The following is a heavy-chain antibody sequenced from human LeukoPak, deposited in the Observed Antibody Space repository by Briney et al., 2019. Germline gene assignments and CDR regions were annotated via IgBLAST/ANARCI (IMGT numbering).Heavy chain of an antibody. Sequence: ASVKVSCKASGYTFTGYYMHWVRQAPGQWLEWMGWINPNSGGTNYAQKFQGWVTMTRDTSISTAYMELSRLRSDDTAVYYCARDRVGHAFDIWGQGTMVTVSS. D-gene: IGHD1-26*01. V-gene: IGHV1-2*04. CDR1: GYTFTGYY. CDR2: INPNSGGT. CDR3: ARDRVGHAFDI. J-gene: IGHJ3*02.